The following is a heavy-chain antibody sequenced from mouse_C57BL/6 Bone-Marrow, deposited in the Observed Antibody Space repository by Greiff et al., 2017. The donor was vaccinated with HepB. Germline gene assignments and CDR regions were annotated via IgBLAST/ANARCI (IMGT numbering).Heavy chain of an antibody. CDR2: IDPSDSYT. CDR1: GYTFTSYW. J-gene: IGHJ2*01. D-gene: IGHD1-2*01. Sequence: QVQLQQPGAELVKPGASVKLSCKASGYTFTSYWMQWVKQRPGQGLEWIGEIDPSDSYTNYNQKFKGKATLTVDTSSSTAYMQLSSLTSEDSAVYYCARRHYGDYWGQGTTLTVSS. V-gene: IGHV1-50*01. CDR3: ARRHYGDY.